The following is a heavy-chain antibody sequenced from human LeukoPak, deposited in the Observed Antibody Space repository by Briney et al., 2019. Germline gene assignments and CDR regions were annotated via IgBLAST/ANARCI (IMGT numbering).Heavy chain of an antibody. D-gene: IGHD3-10*01. CDR2: IYWDDDK. CDR3: AHRGFWGDFDY. CDR1: GFSLSTSGVG. J-gene: IGHJ4*02. Sequence: SGPTLVKPTQTLTLTCTFSGFSLSTSGVGVGWIRQPRGKPLEWLALIYWDDDKRYSPSLKSRLTITKDTSKNQVVLTMTNMDPVDTTTYYCAHRGFWGDFDYWGQGTLVTVSS. V-gene: IGHV2-5*02.